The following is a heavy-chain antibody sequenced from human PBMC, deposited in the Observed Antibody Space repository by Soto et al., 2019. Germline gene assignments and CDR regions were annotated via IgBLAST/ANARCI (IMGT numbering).Heavy chain of an antibody. J-gene: IGHJ4*02. Sequence: QVQLVESGGGVVQPGRSLRLSCAASGFMFSNHGMHWVRQAPGKGLEWVAVIWSDGNNRYYADSVKGRFTISRDNSKNTLYLQMTSLRAEDTAVYYCVRGDNWNDEASDYWGQVTLVTVSS. V-gene: IGHV3-33*01. CDR2: IWSDGNNR. D-gene: IGHD1-1*01. CDR1: GFMFSNHG. CDR3: VRGDNWNDEASDY.